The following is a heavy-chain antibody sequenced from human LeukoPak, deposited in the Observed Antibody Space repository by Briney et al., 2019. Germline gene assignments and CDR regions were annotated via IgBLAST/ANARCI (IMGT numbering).Heavy chain of an antibody. CDR1: GGSISSYY. Sequence: PSETLSLTCTVSGGSISSYYWSWIRQPPGKGPGWIGYIYYSGSTNYNPSLKSRVTISVDTSKNQFSLKLSSVTAADTAVYYCARATIRDAFDIWGQGTMVTVSS. D-gene: IGHD5-24*01. V-gene: IGHV4-59*01. J-gene: IGHJ3*02. CDR3: ARATIRDAFDI. CDR2: IYYSGST.